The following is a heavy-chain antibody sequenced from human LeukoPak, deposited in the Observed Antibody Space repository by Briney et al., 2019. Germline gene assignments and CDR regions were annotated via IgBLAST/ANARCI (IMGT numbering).Heavy chain of an antibody. CDR2: VNSDRTGT. D-gene: IGHD5-12*01. Sequence: GGSLRLSCAASGFTFSSYWMHWVRQAPGKGLVWVSRVNSDRTGTTYADSVEGRFTISRDNAKNTVYLQMNSLRAEDTAIHYCIRTLIVATSPYMDVWGKGTTVTVSS. J-gene: IGHJ6*03. V-gene: IGHV3-74*01. CDR3: IRTLIVATSPYMDV. CDR1: GFTFSSYW.